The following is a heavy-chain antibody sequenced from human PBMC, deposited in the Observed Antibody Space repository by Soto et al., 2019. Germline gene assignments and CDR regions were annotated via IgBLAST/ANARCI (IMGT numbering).Heavy chain of an antibody. V-gene: IGHV2-5*02. CDR2: IYWDDDK. CDR1: GFSLSTSGVV. Sequence: QITLKESGPTLVKPTQTLTLTCTFSGFSLSTSGVVVGWIRQPPGKALEWLALIYWDDDKRYSPSLKSRLTITKVTSKNQVVLTMTNMDPVDTATYYCAHTKDSGSYRIDFDYWGQGTLVTVSS. D-gene: IGHD1-26*01. CDR3: AHTKDSGSYRIDFDY. J-gene: IGHJ4*02.